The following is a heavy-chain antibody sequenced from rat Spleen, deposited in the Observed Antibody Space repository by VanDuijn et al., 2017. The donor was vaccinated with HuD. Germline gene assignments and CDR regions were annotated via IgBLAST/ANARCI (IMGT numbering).Heavy chain of an antibody. J-gene: IGHJ3*01. CDR2: ISTGGGNT. Sequence: EVQLVESGGGLVQPGRSLKLSCAASGFTFSNYGMAWVRQTPTKGLEWVASISTGGGNTYYRDSMKGRFTISRDNAKSTLYLQMDSLRSEDTATYYCASQGDLTTEGIEFAYWGQGTLVTVSS. CDR3: ASQGDLTTEGIEFAY. CDR1: GFTFSNYG. V-gene: IGHV5S13*01. D-gene: IGHD1-11*01.